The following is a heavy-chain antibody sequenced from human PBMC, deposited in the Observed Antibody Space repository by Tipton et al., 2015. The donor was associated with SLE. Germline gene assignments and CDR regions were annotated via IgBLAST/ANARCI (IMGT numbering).Heavy chain of an antibody. CDR3: ARDGDAIVGTTGAFDI. Sequence: LRLSCTVSGYSISSDYYWGWIRQPPGKGLTWIGNIYHSGTTYYSPSLRSRLTISIDGPKNPFSLGLTSVTAADTAVYYCARDGDAIVGTTGAFDIWGQGTMVTVSS. CDR1: GYSISSDYY. D-gene: IGHD1-26*01. J-gene: IGHJ3*02. CDR2: IYHSGTT. V-gene: IGHV4-38-2*02.